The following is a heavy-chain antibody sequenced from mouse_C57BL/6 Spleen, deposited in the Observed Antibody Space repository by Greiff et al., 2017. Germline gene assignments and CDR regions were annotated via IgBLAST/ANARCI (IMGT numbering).Heavy chain of an antibody. CDR2: IYPGGGYT. CDR3: AREGTGTRYFDY. D-gene: IGHD4-1*01. J-gene: IGHJ2*01. Sequence: QVQLKESGAELVRPGTSVKMSCKASGYTFTNYWIGWAKQRPGHGLEWIGDIYPGGGYTNYNEKFKGKATLTADKSSSTAYMQFSSLTSEDSAIYYCAREGTGTRYFDYWGQGTTLTVSS. V-gene: IGHV1-63*01. CDR1: GYTFTNYW.